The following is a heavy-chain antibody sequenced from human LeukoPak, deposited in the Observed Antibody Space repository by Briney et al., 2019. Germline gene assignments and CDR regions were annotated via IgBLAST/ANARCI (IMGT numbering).Heavy chain of an antibody. V-gene: IGHV4-59*01. Sequence: SETLSLTCTVSGGSISIYYWSWIRQPPGKGLEWIGYIYYSGSNNYNSALKSQVTISADTSKNQFSLKLSSVTAADTAVYYCARIGGIPLGSFDIWGQGTMVTVSS. CDR2: IYYSGSN. CDR1: GGSISIYY. CDR3: ARIGGIPLGSFDI. J-gene: IGHJ3*02. D-gene: IGHD2-2*02.